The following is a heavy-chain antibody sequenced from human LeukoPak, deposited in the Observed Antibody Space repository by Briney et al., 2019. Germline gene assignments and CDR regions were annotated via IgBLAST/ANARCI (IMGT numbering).Heavy chain of an antibody. CDR1: GFTFSSYS. CDR2: ISSSSSYI. D-gene: IGHD4-17*01. Sequence: PRGSLRLSCAASGFTFSSYSMNWVRQAPGKGLEWVSSISSSSSYIYYADSVKGRFTISRDNAKNSLYLQMNSLRAEDTAVYYCASSFYGDYWWWGQGTLVTVSS. CDR3: ASSFYGDYWW. V-gene: IGHV3-21*01. J-gene: IGHJ4*02.